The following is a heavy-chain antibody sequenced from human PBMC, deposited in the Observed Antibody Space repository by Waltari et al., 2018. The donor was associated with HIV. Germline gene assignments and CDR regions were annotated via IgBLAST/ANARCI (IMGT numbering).Heavy chain of an antibody. D-gene: IGHD1-26*01. Sequence: EVQLVETGGGLIQPGGSLRLSCAASGLTVRRSFMNWVRQAPGKGLEWVSLIYNNNSTYYADSVKGRFTISRDNSKNTLYLQMNSLRAEDTAVYYCARVRSTMGRFQGFDYWGQGTLVTVSS. CDR1: GLTVRRSF. CDR3: ARVRSTMGRFQGFDY. J-gene: IGHJ4*02. V-gene: IGHV3-53*02. CDR2: IYNNNST.